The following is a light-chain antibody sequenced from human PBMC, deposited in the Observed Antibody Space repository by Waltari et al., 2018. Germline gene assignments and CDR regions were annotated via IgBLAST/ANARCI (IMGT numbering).Light chain of an antibody. CDR2: GAS. V-gene: IGKV3-20*01. J-gene: IGKJ2*03. Sequence: EVVLTQSPDTLPLSPGERATLFCRASQSISNNYLAWYQQKPGQAPRLLIYGASSRATCIPDKFSASGSGTDFTLTISRLEPEDFAVYYCQQYGNSPAYGFGQGTKLEV. CDR3: QQYGNSPAYG. CDR1: QSISNNY.